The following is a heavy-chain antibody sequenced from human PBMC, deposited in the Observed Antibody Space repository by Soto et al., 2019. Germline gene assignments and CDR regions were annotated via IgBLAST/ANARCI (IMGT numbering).Heavy chain of an antibody. J-gene: IGHJ4*02. V-gene: IGHV3-30-3*01. Sequence: GGSLSLSCAASGFTFSSYAMHWVRQAPGKGLEWVAVISYDGSNKYYADSVKGRFTISRDNSKNTLYLQMNSLRAEDTAVYYCARRLSRRDGYEYYFDYWGQGTLVTVSS. CDR1: GFTFSSYA. CDR3: ARRLSRRDGYEYYFDY. CDR2: ISYDGSNK. D-gene: IGHD5-12*01.